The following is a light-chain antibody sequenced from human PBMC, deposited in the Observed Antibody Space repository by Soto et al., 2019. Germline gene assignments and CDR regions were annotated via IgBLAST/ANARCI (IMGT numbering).Light chain of an antibody. CDR2: YDD. Sequence: QSVLTQPPSVSEAPRQRVTISCSGSSSNIGNNAVNWYQQLPGKAPKLLIYYDDLLPSGVSDRFSGSKSGTSASLAISGLPSEDEADYYGAAWDDSLNGVVFGGGTKLTVL. CDR3: AAWDDSLNGVV. V-gene: IGLV1-36*01. J-gene: IGLJ2*01. CDR1: SSNIGNNA.